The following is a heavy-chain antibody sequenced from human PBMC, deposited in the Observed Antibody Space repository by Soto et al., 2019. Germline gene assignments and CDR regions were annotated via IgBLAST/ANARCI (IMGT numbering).Heavy chain of an antibody. CDR2: ISGSGGST. CDR3: ARRSSSWYFDY. Sequence: EVQLLESGGGLVQPGGSLRLSCAASGFTFSSYAMSWVRQAPGKGLEWVSVISGSGGSTYYADSVKGRFTISRDNSKNTLYLQMNSLRAEVTAVYYCARRSSSWYFDYWGQGTLVTVSS. D-gene: IGHD6-13*01. CDR1: GFTFSSYA. V-gene: IGHV3-23*01. J-gene: IGHJ4*02.